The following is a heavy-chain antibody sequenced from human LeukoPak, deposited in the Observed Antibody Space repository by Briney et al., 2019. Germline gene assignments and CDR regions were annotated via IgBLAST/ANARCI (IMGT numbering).Heavy chain of an antibody. D-gene: IGHD3-16*01. CDR2: ISTFNGYT. V-gene: IGHV1-18*04. CDR1: GYIFTSNS. Sequence: ASVRASCKPSGYIFTSNSIMWGRQASGQQLDWMGWISTFNGYTKYAHNLQGRITMTRDTSTRTVYLEMRNLRSDDTAVYFCARGEFYYDLWGQGTLVTVSS. J-gene: IGHJ4*02. CDR3: ARGEFYYDL.